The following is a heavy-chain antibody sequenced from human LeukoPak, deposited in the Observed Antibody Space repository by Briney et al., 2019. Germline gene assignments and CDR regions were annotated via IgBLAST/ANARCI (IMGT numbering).Heavy chain of an antibody. D-gene: IGHD3-10*01. Sequence: ASVKVSCKASGYTFTGYYMHWVRQAPGQGIEWMGRINLNSGGTTYAQKFQGRVTITSDTSISTAYMELSRLRSHDTAVYYCERGGSSYRFGEYPYYFDYWGQGTLVTVSS. CDR2: INLNSGGT. J-gene: IGHJ4*02. V-gene: IGHV1-2*06. CDR3: ERGGSSYRFGEYPYYFDY. CDR1: GYTFTGYY.